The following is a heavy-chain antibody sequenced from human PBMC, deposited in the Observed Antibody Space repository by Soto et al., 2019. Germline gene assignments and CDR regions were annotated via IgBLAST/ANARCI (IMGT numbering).Heavy chain of an antibody. Sequence: SVKVSCKASGGTFSSYAISWVRQAPGQGLEWMGGIIPIFGTANYAQKFQGRVTITADESTSTAYMELGSLRSEDTAVYYCASLWNIVVVPAAVYYYYGMDVWGQGTTVTVSS. V-gene: IGHV1-69*13. CDR2: IIPIFGTA. CDR1: GGTFSSYA. J-gene: IGHJ6*02. D-gene: IGHD2-2*01. CDR3: ASLWNIVVVPAAVYYYYGMDV.